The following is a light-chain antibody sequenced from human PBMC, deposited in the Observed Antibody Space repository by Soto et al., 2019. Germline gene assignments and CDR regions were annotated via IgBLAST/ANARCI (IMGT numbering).Light chain of an antibody. V-gene: IGLV1-51*02. CDR1: SSNIGNNY. Sequence: QSVLTQPPSVSAAPGQKVTISCSGTSSNIGNNYVSWYQQLPGTAPKLLIYENNKRPSGIPDRFSGSKSGTSATLGITGLQTGDEAGYYCGTWDASLRGVVFGGGTKLTVL. J-gene: IGLJ2*01. CDR2: ENN. CDR3: GTWDASLRGVV.